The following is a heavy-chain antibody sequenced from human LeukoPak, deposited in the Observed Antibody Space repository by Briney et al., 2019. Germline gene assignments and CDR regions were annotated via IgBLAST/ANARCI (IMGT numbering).Heavy chain of an antibody. CDR2: ITSDGSST. J-gene: IGHJ6*04. D-gene: IGHD2-15*01. CDR3: ANVWGVVVAARF. CDR1: GFTFSITW. Sequence: PGGSLRLSCAASGFTFSITWMHWVRQPPGKGLVWVARITSDGSSTTYAESVKGRFTISRDNSKNTLYLQMNSLRAEDTAVYYCANVWGVVVAARFWGKGTTVTISS. V-gene: IGHV3-74*03.